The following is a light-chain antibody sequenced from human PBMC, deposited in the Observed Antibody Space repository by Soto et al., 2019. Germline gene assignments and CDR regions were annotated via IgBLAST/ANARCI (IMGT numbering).Light chain of an antibody. CDR1: SSDVGGYNY. Sequence: QSVLTQPASVSGSPGQSIAISCTGTSSDVGGYNYVSWYQQHPSKAPKLMLYDVAIRPSGVSDRFSGSKPGNTASLTISGLQAEDEADYYCTSYTTSSTYVFGTGTKVTVL. CDR2: DVA. J-gene: IGLJ1*01. CDR3: TSYTTSSTYV. V-gene: IGLV2-14*01.